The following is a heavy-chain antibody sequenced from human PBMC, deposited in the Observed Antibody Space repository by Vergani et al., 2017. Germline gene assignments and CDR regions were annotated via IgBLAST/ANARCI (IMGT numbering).Heavy chain of an antibody. V-gene: IGHV4-34*01. CDR2: INHSGST. Sequence: QLQLPESGPGLLKPSETLSLTCAVYGGSFSGYYWSWIRQPPGKGLEWIGEINHSGSTNYNPSLKSRVTISVDTSKNQFSLKLSSVTAADTAVYYCARVGTIAAAGTGYYYMDVWGKGTTVTVSS. CDR3: ARVGTIAAAGTGYYYMDV. J-gene: IGHJ6*03. D-gene: IGHD6-13*01. CDR1: GGSFSGYY.